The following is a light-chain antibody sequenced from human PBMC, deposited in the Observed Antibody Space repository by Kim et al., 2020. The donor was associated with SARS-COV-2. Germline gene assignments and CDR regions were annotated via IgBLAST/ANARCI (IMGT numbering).Light chain of an antibody. CDR3: NSRDTSGNLWV. J-gene: IGLJ3*02. Sequence: ALVHTIRITCQSNSLSSYYASSYQQQPGHDPVLVIYDKNSRPSGVPYRFSGSSSGNTASLPITGAHAADEADYYCNSRDTSGNLWVFGGGTQLTVL. V-gene: IGLV3-19*01. CDR1: SLSSYY. CDR2: DKN.